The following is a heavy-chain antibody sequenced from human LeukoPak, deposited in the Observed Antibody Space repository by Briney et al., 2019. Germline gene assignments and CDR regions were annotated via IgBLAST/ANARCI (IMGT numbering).Heavy chain of an antibody. J-gene: IGHJ4*02. CDR1: GFTFSGSA. D-gene: IGHD6-6*01. CDR3: TTMKDSSSSPSDY. Sequence: PGGSLRLSCAASGFTFSGSAMHWVRQASGKGLESVGRVRSKANSYATAYAASVKGRFTISRDDSKNTAYLQMNSLKTEDPAVYYCTTMKDSSSSPSDYWGQGTLVTVSS. V-gene: IGHV3-73*01. CDR2: VRSKANSYAT.